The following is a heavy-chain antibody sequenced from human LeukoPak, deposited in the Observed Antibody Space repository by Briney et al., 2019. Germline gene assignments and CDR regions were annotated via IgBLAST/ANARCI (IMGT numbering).Heavy chain of an antibody. D-gene: IGHD2-21*02. V-gene: IGHV3-9*01. CDR1: GFTFDDYA. Sequence: PGGSLRLSCAASGFTFDDYAMHWVRQAPGKGLEWVSGISWNSGSIGYADSVKGRFTISRDNAKNSLYLQMNSLRAEDTAVYYCARVGLPYCGGDCYPYYFDYWGQGTLVTVSS. CDR2: ISWNSGSI. J-gene: IGHJ4*02. CDR3: ARVGLPYCGGDCYPYYFDY.